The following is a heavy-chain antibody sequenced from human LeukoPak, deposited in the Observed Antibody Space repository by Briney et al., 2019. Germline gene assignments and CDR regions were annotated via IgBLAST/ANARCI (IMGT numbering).Heavy chain of an antibody. V-gene: IGHV4-34*01. CDR1: GGSFSGYY. CDR2: INHSGST. CDR3: ARVGGYDYAIDY. Sequence: PSETLSLTCAVYGGSFSGYYWSWIRQPPGKGLEWIGEINHSGSTNYNPSLKSRVTISVDTSKNQFSLKLSSVTAADTAVYYCARVGGYDYAIDYWGQGTLATVSS. J-gene: IGHJ4*02. D-gene: IGHD5-12*01.